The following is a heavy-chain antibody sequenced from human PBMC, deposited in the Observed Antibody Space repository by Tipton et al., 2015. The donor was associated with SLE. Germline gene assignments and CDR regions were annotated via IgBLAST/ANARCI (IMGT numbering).Heavy chain of an antibody. CDR1: GGSFSGYY. Sequence: TLSLTCAVYGGSFSGYYWSWIRQPPGKGLEWIGEIYHSGSTYYNPSLKSRVTISVDTSKNQFSLKLSSVTAADTAVYYCAREWEGFGEFASWRYFDLWGRGTLVTVSS. D-gene: IGHD3-10*01. J-gene: IGHJ2*01. CDR3: AREWEGFGEFASWRYFDL. V-gene: IGHV4-34*01. CDR2: IYHSGST.